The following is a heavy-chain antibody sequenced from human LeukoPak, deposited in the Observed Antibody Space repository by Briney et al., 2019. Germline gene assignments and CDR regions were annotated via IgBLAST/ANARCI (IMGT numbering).Heavy chain of an antibody. D-gene: IGHD6-19*01. CDR3: AKLAGIHFDY. V-gene: IGHV3-23*01. CDR2: ISGSGGST. J-gene: IGHJ4*02. Sequence: GGSLRLSCAASGFTFSSYAMSWVRQAPEKGLEWASAISGSGGSTYYADSVKGRFTISRGNSKNTLYLQMNSLRAEDTAVYYCAKLAGIHFDYWGQGTLVTVSS. CDR1: GFTFSSYA.